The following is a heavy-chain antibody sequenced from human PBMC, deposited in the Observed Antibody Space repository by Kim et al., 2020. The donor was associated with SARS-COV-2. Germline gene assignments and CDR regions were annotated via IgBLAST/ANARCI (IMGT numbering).Heavy chain of an antibody. J-gene: IGHJ5*02. CDR1: GGSISSGDYY. V-gene: IGHV4-30-4*01. Sequence: SETLSLTCTVSGGSISSGDYYWSWIRQPPGKGLEWIGYIYYSGSTYYNPSLKSRVTISVDTSKNQFSLKLSSVTAEDTAVYYCARDYGDYERGGISFDPWGQGTLVTVSS. CDR3: ARDYGDYERGGISFDP. D-gene: IGHD4-17*01. CDR2: IYYSGST.